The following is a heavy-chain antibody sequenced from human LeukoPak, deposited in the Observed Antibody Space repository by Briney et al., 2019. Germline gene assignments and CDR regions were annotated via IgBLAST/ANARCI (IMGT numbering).Heavy chain of an antibody. CDR2: IYPGDSAT. Sequence: GGSLQISCEGSGCIFTSYWSGGVRRLPGKGLGGMGIIYPGDSATRYSPSFQGQVTISAHKSISTAYLQWSSLKASDTAMYYCARAAYCTNGVCRYFDYWGQGTLVTVSS. V-gene: IGHV5-51*01. D-gene: IGHD2-8*01. J-gene: IGHJ4*02. CDR3: ARAAYCTNGVCRYFDY. CDR1: GCIFTSYW.